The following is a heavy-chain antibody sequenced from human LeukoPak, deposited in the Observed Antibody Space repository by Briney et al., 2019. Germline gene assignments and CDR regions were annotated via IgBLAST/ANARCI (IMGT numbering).Heavy chain of an antibody. CDR1: GFTFSTYW. V-gene: IGHV3-7*04. D-gene: IGHD2-2*01. CDR3: ARGGYQLLWY. J-gene: IGHJ4*02. Sequence: PGGSLRLSCAASGFTFSTYWMSWVRQAPGTGLEGVASIKQDGSENSYVDSVKGRFTIARDNAKNSLYLQMTSLRAEDTAVYSCARGGYQLLWYWGQGTLVTVSS. CDR2: IKQDGSEN.